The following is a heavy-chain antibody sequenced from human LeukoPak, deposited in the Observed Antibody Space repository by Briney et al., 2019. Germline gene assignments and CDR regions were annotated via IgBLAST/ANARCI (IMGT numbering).Heavy chain of an antibody. Sequence: GGSLRLSCAASGFTFSDYYMSWIRQAPGKGLEWVSYISSSGSTIYYADSVKGRFTISRDNAKSSLYLQMNSLRAEDTAVYYCAREGVAYYYDSSGYTSWGQGTLVTVSS. V-gene: IGHV3-11*01. CDR1: GFTFSDYY. J-gene: IGHJ4*02. D-gene: IGHD3-22*01. CDR3: AREGVAYYYDSSGYTS. CDR2: ISSSGSTI.